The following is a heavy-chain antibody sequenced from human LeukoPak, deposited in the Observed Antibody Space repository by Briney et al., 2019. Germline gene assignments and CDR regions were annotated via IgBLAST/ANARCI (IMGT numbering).Heavy chain of an antibody. Sequence: PGGSLRLSCAASRFTFSSYAMSWVRQAPGKGLEWVSAISGSGGSTYYADSVKGRFTISRDNSKNTLYLQMNSLRAEDTAVYYCASCGITMVRGVKYYYYYMEVWGKGTTVTVSS. V-gene: IGHV3-23*01. CDR2: ISGSGGST. CDR3: ASCGITMVRGVKYYYYYMEV. CDR1: RFTFSSYA. J-gene: IGHJ6*03. D-gene: IGHD3-10*01.